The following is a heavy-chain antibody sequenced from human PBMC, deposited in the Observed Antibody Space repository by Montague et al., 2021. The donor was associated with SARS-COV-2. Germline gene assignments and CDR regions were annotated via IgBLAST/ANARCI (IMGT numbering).Heavy chain of an antibody. Sequence: SETLSLTCAVYGGSFSGYYWSWIRQPPGKGLEWIGEINHSGSTNNNPSLKSRVTISVDTSKNQFSLKLSSVTAADTAMYYCARVRAVPAAMRIFSLGRSYYGMDVWGQGTTVTVSS. CDR1: GGSFSGYY. D-gene: IGHD2-2*01. V-gene: IGHV4-34*01. CDR2: INHSGST. J-gene: IGHJ6*02. CDR3: ARVRAVPAAMRIFSLGRSYYGMDV.